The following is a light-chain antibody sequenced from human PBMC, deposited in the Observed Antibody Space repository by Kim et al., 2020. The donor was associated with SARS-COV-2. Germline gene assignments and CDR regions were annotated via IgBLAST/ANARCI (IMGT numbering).Light chain of an antibody. CDR2: SAS. V-gene: IGKV1D-12*01. CDR1: QDISNW. J-gene: IGKJ5*01. CDR3: QQANSFHPIT. Sequence: DIQMTQSPSSMSASVGDRVTITCRASQDISNWLAWYQQRPGEAPKLLIYSASSLQSGVPSRFSGSGSGTDFTLTISSLHPEDFATYYCQQANSFHPITFVQGTRLEIK.